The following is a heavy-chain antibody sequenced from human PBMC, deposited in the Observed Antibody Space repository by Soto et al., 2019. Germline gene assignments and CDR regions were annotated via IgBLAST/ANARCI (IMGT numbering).Heavy chain of an antibody. Sequence: SLRLSCSASGFSFSSYAMHWVRQAPGKGLEYVSVISSYGNKAFYADSVRGRFTISRDNSKNTLYLQMSSLKEEDTAVYYCVKDLTLNWDYPGLDVWGQGTTVTVSS. CDR2: ISSYGNKA. J-gene: IGHJ6*02. D-gene: IGHD7-27*01. V-gene: IGHV3-64D*08. CDR1: GFSFSSYA. CDR3: VKDLTLNWDYPGLDV.